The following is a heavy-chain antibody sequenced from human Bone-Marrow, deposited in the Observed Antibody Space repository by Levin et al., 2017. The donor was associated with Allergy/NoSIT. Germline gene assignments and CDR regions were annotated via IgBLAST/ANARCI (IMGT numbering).Heavy chain of an antibody. CDR1: GFTFSDYY. CDR3: ATGYSYGYIPYYDYYGMDV. Sequence: GGSLRLSCAASGFTFSDYYMSWIRQAPGKGLEWVSYISSSGSTIYYADSVKGRFTISRDNAKNSLYLQMNSLRAEDTAVYYCATGYSYGYIPYYDYYGMDVWGQGTTVTVSS. D-gene: IGHD5-18*01. J-gene: IGHJ6*02. V-gene: IGHV3-11*01. CDR2: ISSSGSTI.